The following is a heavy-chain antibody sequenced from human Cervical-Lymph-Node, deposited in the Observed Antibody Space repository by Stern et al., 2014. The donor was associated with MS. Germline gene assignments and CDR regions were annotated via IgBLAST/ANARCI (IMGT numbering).Heavy chain of an antibody. CDR2: INPNSGGT. CDR1: GYTFTGYY. Sequence: QVQLVQSGAEVKKPGASVKVSCKASGYTFTGYYMHWVRQAPGQGLEWMGWINPNSGGTNYAQKFQGWVTMTRDTSISTAYMELSRLRSDDTAVHYCARAVVRGYSYGYYFDYWGQGTLVTVSS. J-gene: IGHJ4*02. CDR3: ARAVVRGYSYGYYFDY. V-gene: IGHV1-2*04. D-gene: IGHD5-18*01.